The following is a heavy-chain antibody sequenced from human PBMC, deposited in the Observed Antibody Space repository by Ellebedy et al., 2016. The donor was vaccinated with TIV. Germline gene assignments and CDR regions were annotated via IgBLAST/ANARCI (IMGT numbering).Heavy chain of an antibody. D-gene: IGHD6-19*01. Sequence: SVKVSXKASGGTFTSLAISWVRQAPGQGLEWMGQIIPIFGAPNYAQKFQGRVTIVADDSTRTAYMGLSSLTSEDTAVYYCARGDSSGWSLTHNYVMDVWGQGTTVTVSS. V-gene: IGHV1-69*13. J-gene: IGHJ6*02. CDR2: IIPIFGAP. CDR3: ARGDSSGWSLTHNYVMDV. CDR1: GGTFTSLA.